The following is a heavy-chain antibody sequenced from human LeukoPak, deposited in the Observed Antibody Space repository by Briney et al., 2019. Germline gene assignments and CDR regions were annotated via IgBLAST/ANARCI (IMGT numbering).Heavy chain of an antibody. V-gene: IGHV1-18*01. J-gene: IGHJ6*03. CDR1: GYTFTSYG. CDR2: ISAYNGNT. Sequence: GASVKVSCKASGYTFTSYGISWVRQAPGQGLEWMGWISAYNGNTNYAQKLQGGVTMTTDTSTSTAYMELRSLRSDDTAVYYCARGGLRAAAEDYYYYYYMDVWGKGTTVTVSS. CDR3: ARGGLRAAAEDYYYYYYMDV. D-gene: IGHD6-13*01.